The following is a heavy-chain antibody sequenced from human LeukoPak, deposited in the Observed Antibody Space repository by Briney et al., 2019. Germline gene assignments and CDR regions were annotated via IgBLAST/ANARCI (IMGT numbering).Heavy chain of an antibody. CDR2: IYTSGST. CDR3: ARDMSFTRYCSSTSCPPLVD. D-gene: IGHD2-2*01. Sequence: SETLSLTCTVSGGSISSYYWSWTRQPAGKGLEWIGRIYTSGSTNYNPSLKSRVTMSVDTSKNQFSLKLSSVTAADTAVYYCARDMSFTRYCSSTSCPPLVDWGQGTLVTVSS. CDR1: GGSISSYY. J-gene: IGHJ4*02. V-gene: IGHV4-4*07.